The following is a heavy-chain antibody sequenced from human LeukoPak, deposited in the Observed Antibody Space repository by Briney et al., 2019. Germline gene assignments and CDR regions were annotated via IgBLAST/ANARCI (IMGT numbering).Heavy chain of an antibody. CDR2: ISGSGSST. CDR3: AKTDWGLSGGNEFDY. CDR1: GFTFSSYA. V-gene: IGHV3-23*01. D-gene: IGHD4-23*01. Sequence: SGGSLRLSCAASGFTFSSYAMSWVRQAPGKGLEWVSAISGSGSSTYYADSVKGRFTISRDNSKNTLYLQMNSLRAEDTAVYYCAKTDWGLSGGNEFDYWGQGTLVTVSS. J-gene: IGHJ4*02.